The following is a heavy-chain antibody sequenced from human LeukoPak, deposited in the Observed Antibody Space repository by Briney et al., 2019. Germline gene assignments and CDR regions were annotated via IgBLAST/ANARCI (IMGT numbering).Heavy chain of an antibody. CDR3: ARDGARLSTPYYYYYYGMDV. J-gene: IGHJ6*02. V-gene: IGHV1-46*01. D-gene: IGHD5-12*01. CDR1: GYTFTNNY. Sequence: ASVKVSCKASGYTFTNNYLHWVGQAPGQGLEWMGIINPSGGSTSYAQKFQGRVTMTRDTSTSTVYMELSSLRSEDTAVYYCARDGARLSTPYYYYYYGMDVWGQGTTVTVSS. CDR2: INPSGGST.